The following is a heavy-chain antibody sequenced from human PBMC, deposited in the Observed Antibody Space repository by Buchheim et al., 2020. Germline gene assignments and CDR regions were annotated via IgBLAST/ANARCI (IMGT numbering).Heavy chain of an antibody. CDR1: GFSFSTKW. Sequence: EVQLVESGGGLVQPGGSLRLSCAASGFSFSTKWMSWVRQAPGRGLEWVANIAPDGTEKYYVDSVKGRFTISSDNTEDSLDLQMSGLRFEDTAVYYCARDEIWGQGTL. CDR3: ARDEI. CDR2: IAPDGTEK. V-gene: IGHV3-7*01. J-gene: IGHJ4*02.